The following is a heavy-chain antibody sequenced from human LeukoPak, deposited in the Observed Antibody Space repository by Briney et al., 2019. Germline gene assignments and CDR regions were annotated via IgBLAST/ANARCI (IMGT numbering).Heavy chain of an antibody. CDR1: GFTLSSNW. Sequence: GGSLRLSCGASGFTLSSNWMTWVRQAPGRGLEWVASINQDGSVKYYVDSVKGRFTISRDNAKNSLYLQMNSLRAEDTAVYYCARDLGGHYDYVWGSYRGGYFDYWGQGTLVTVSS. D-gene: IGHD3-16*01. CDR2: INQDGSVK. J-gene: IGHJ4*02. CDR3: ARDLGGHYDYVWGSYRGGYFDY. V-gene: IGHV3-7*01.